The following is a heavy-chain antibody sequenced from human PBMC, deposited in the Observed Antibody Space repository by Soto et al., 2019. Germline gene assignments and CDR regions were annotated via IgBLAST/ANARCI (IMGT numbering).Heavy chain of an antibody. Sequence: GASVKVSCKASGGTFSSYAISWVRQAPGQGLEWMGGIIPIFGTANYAQKFQGRVTITADESTSTAYMELSSLRSEDTAVYYCARGGYSGYRNYYYYGMDVWGQGTTVTVSS. V-gene: IGHV1-69*13. J-gene: IGHJ6*02. D-gene: IGHD5-12*01. CDR2: IIPIFGTA. CDR1: GGTFSSYA. CDR3: ARGGYSGYRNYYYYGMDV.